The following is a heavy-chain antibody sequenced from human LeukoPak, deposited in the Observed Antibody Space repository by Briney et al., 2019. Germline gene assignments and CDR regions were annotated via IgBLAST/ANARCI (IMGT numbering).Heavy chain of an antibody. CDR3: AREPVDTAMVRGFYYFDY. CDR1: GGSISSYY. D-gene: IGHD5-18*01. Sequence: SETLSLTCTVSGGSISSYYWSWIRQPPGKGLEWIGSIYHSGSTYYNPSLKSRVTISVDTSKNQFSLKLSSVTAADTAVYYCAREPVDTAMVRGFYYFDYWGQGTLVTVSS. CDR2: IYHSGST. J-gene: IGHJ4*02. V-gene: IGHV4-59*12.